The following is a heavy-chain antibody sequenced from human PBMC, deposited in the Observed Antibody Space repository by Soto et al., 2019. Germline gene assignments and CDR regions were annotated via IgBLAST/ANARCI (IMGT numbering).Heavy chain of an antibody. CDR2: ISSSSSTI. D-gene: IGHD3-3*01. Sequence: HPGGSLRLSCAASGFTFSSYSMNWVRQAPGKGLEWVSYISSSSSTIYYADSVKGRFTISRDNAKNSLYLQMNSLRDEDTAVYYCARDLGSITIFGVVIIGGMDVWGQGTTVTVSS. V-gene: IGHV3-48*02. CDR1: GFTFSSYS. CDR3: ARDLGSITIFGVVIIGGMDV. J-gene: IGHJ6*02.